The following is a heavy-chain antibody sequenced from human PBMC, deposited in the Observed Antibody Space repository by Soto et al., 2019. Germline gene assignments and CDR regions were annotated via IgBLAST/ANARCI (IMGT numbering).Heavy chain of an antibody. CDR3: ARDAGTEWAFDI. Sequence: QVQLVQSGAEVKKPGSSVKVSCKASGGTFSSYAISWVRQAPGQGLEWMGGIIPIFGTANYAQKFQGRVXIXGXXSTSTAYMELSSLRSEGTAVYYCARDAGTEWAFDIWGQGTMVTVSS. CDR2: IIPIFGTA. D-gene: IGHD6-13*01. CDR1: GGTFSSYA. V-gene: IGHV1-69*12. J-gene: IGHJ3*02.